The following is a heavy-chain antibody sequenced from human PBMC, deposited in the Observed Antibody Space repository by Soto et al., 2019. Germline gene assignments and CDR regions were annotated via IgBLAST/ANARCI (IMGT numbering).Heavy chain of an antibody. Sequence: PGGPLRRSCAASGCTFSSYGMTGVRQAPGKGLEWVSFSSATGAGTDYAYSVKGRFTISRDTSKNTLYLQMTTLGVDGTAVYYCGKNRRAGGNYGFYCY. D-gene: IGHD1-7*01. CDR1: GCTFSSYG. V-gene: IGHV3-23*01. CDR3: GKNRRAGGNYGFYCY. CDR2: SSATGAGT. J-gene: IGHJ4*03.